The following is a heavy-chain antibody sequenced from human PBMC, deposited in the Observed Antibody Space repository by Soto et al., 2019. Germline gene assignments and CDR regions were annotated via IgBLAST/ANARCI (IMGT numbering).Heavy chain of an antibody. D-gene: IGHD2-15*01. CDR1: GGTFSSYT. J-gene: IGHJ6*02. V-gene: IGHV1-69*04. CDR2: IIPILGIA. Sequence: ASVKVSCKASGGTFSSYTISWVRQAPGQGLEWMGRIIPILGIANYAQKFQGRVTITADKSTSTAYMELSSLRSEDTAVYYCARDPGYCSGGSYISGSYYRANYYYGMDVWGQGTTVTVSS. CDR3: ARDPGYCSGGSYISGSYYRANYYYGMDV.